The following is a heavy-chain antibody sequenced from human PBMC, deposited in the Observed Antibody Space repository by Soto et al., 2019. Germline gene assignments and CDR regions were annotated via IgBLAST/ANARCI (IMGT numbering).Heavy chain of an antibody. CDR1: GYTLTELS. J-gene: IGHJ4*02. D-gene: IGHD5-12*01. Sequence: GASVKVSCKVSGYTLTELSMHWVRQAPGKVLEWMGGFDPEDGETIYAQKFQGRVTMTEDTSTDTAYMELSSLRSEDTAVYYCATTLGVTAAATIENWGQGTLVTVSS. CDR3: ATTLGVTAAATIEN. V-gene: IGHV1-24*01. CDR2: FDPEDGET.